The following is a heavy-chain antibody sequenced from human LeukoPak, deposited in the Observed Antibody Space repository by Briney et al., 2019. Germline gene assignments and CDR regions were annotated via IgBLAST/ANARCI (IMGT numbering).Heavy chain of an antibody. Sequence: AGGSLKLSCAASGFTFSSYAMSWVRQAPGKGLEWVSAISGSGGSTYYADSVKGRFTISRDNSKNTLYLQMNSLRAEDTAVYYCAKDRSLSGPNDAFDIWGQGTMVTVSS. D-gene: IGHD1-26*01. CDR3: AKDRSLSGPNDAFDI. V-gene: IGHV3-23*01. J-gene: IGHJ3*02. CDR2: ISGSGGST. CDR1: GFTFSSYA.